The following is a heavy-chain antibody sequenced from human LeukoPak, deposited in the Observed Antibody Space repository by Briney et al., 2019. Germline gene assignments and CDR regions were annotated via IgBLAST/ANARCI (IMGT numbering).Heavy chain of an antibody. Sequence: KPSETLSLTCTVSGGSISSYYWSWIRQPPGKGLEWIGYIYYSGSTNYNPSLKSRVTISVDTSKNQFSLRLKFLTSADTAMYYCARVDRHLGIRHFFDYWGQGTLVTVSS. V-gene: IGHV4-59*12. CDR3: ARVDRHLGIRHFFDY. D-gene: IGHD7-27*01. CDR2: IYYSGST. J-gene: IGHJ4*02. CDR1: GGSISSYY.